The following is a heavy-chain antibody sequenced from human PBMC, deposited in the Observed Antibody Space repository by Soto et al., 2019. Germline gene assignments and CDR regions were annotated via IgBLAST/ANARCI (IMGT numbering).Heavy chain of an antibody. V-gene: IGHV3-21*04. J-gene: IGHJ4*02. CDR2: ISTRGANT. CDR3: TSETLRGGHSDN. Sequence: PGGSLRLSCAASGFTFSSYSMNWVRQAPGKGLEWVSAISTRGANTYYADSVRGRFIISRDNSKNTVDLQLNNLTAEDTALSYCTSETLRGGHSDNWGQGTRVTVSS. CDR1: GFTFSSYS. D-gene: IGHD2-15*01.